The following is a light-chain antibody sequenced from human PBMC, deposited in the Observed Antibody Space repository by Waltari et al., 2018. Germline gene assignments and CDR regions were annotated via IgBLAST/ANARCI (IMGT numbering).Light chain of an antibody. CDR2: DAS. Sequence: DIQMTQSPFSLSSSVGDRVTITCQASQDISTYLNWSQQKPGKAPKLLIYDASNMETGVPSRFSGSGSGTDFTFTISSLKPEDIATYYCQQYDNLLITFGQGTRLEIK. J-gene: IGKJ5*01. CDR3: QQYDNLLIT. CDR1: QDISTY. V-gene: IGKV1-33*01.